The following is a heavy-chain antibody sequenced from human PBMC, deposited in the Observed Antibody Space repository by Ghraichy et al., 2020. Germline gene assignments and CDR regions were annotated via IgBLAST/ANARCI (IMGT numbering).Heavy chain of an antibody. Sequence: SETLSLTCTVSGGSISSYYWSWIRQPPGKGLEWIGYIYYSGSTNYNPSLKSRVTISVDTSKNQFSLKLSSVTAADTAVYYCAGSENEGYGDRQGIDAFDLWGQGTMVTVSS. CDR1: GGSISSYY. J-gene: IGHJ3*01. D-gene: IGHD4-17*01. CDR3: AGSENEGYGDRQGIDAFDL. V-gene: IGHV4-59*01. CDR2: IYYSGST.